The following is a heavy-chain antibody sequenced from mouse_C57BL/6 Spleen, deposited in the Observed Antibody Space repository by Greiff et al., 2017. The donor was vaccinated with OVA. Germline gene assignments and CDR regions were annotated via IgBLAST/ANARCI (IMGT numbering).Heavy chain of an antibody. D-gene: IGHD1-1*01. CDR3: TREKGSSYAYFDY. CDR1: GFTFSSYA. J-gene: IGHJ2*01. Sequence: EVKVVESGEGLVKPGGSLKLSCAASGFTFSSYAMSWVRQTPEKRLEWVAYISSGGDYIYYADTVKGRFTISRDNARNTLYLQMSSLKSEDTAMYYCTREKGSSYAYFDYWGQGTTLTVSS. CDR2: ISSGGDYI. V-gene: IGHV5-9-1*02.